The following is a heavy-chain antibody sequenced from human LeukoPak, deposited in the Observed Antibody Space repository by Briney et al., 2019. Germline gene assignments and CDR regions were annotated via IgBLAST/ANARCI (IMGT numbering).Heavy chain of an antibody. Sequence: ASVKVSCKASGYTFTGYYIHWVRQAPGQGLEWMGWINPNNGVTNYAQKFQGRVTMTRDTSISTAYMDLSSLRSDDTAVCYCARHDAYSSGCFGYWGQGTLVTVSS. J-gene: IGHJ4*02. V-gene: IGHV1-2*02. CDR2: INPNNGVT. CDR3: ARHDAYSSGCFGY. D-gene: IGHD6-19*01. CDR1: GYTFTGYY.